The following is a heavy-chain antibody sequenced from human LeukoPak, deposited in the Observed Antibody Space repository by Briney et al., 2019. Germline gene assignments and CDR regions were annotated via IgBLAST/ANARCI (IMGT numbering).Heavy chain of an antibody. V-gene: IGHV3-7*01. CDR2: IREDGSQK. CDR3: ARGPTNGQAFDY. CDR1: GGSISSYY. Sequence: ETLSLTCTVSGGSISSYYWSWIRQPPGKGLEWVASIREDGSQKTAVDSVRGRFTISRDNAKNSVYLQMDSLRAEDTAVYYCARGPTNGQAFDYWGQGTLVSVSS. J-gene: IGHJ4*02. D-gene: IGHD2-8*01.